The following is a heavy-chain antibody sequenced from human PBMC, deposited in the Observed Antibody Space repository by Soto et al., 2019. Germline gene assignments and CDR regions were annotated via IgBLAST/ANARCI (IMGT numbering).Heavy chain of an antibody. J-gene: IGHJ6*01. D-gene: IGHD3-10*01. Sequence: SGWSLRLSCVASGLPVAGSYMALVRQAPGKGLEWASVIYNDGTTYYSQSVEGRFTISRDNSKNTLYLQMDRLRDEDTAVYYCVRPLPSGQTHARDVWGQGTTVTVSS. CDR1: GLPVAGSY. CDR2: IYNDGTT. CDR3: VRPLPSGQTHARDV. V-gene: IGHV3-53*01.